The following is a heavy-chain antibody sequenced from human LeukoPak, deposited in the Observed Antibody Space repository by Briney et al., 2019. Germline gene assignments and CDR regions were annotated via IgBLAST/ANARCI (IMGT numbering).Heavy chain of an antibody. Sequence: SVKVSCKASGGTFSSYAISWVRQAPGQGLEWMGGIIPIFGTANYAQEFQGRVTITTDESTSTAYMELSSLRSEDTAVYYCARVTTVTIGEGFDPWGQGTLVTVSS. CDR1: GGTFSSYA. J-gene: IGHJ5*02. D-gene: IGHD4-17*01. CDR3: ARVTTVTIGEGFDP. CDR2: IIPIFGTA. V-gene: IGHV1-69*05.